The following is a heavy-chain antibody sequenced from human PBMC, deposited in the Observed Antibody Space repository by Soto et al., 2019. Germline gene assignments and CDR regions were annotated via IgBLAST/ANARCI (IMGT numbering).Heavy chain of an antibody. CDR1: GLTVSSNY. CDR2: IYSNGNT. CDR3: AREQPPALYFGMDV. J-gene: IGHJ6*02. V-gene: IGHV3-66*01. Sequence: EVQLVESGGGLVQPGGSLRLSCAASGLTVSSNYMSWARQTPGKGMAWVSVIYSNGNTYYADSLKGRFTISTDNSKNTVYLQMNSLRAEDTPVYYCAREQPPALYFGMDVWGQGTTVIVSS. D-gene: IGHD2-15*01.